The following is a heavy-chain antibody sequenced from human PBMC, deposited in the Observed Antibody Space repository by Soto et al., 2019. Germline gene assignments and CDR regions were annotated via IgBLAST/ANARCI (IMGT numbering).Heavy chain of an antibody. CDR3: ARSFCRDSIRCNWFDP. D-gene: IGHD2-2*02. J-gene: IGHJ5*02. CDR1: GDSSSTFY. CDR2: MNNIGRT. V-gene: IGHV4-59*01. Sequence: QVQLQESGPGLVKLSETLSLTCSVSGDSSSTFYWSWIRQSPGKGLEWIGYMNNIGRTNYNPSLKSRVTISLDTSKNQFPLNVRSVIAADTAVYYCARSFCRDSIRCNWFDPWGQGTLVTVSS.